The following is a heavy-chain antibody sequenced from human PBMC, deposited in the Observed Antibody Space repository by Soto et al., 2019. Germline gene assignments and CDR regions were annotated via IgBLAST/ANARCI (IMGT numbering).Heavy chain of an antibody. D-gene: IGHD1-7*01. Sequence: QLQLQESGPGLVKPSETLSLPCTVSGGSISSSSYYWGWIRQPPGKGLEWIGSIYYSGSTYYNPSLKLRVTISVGTSKSQFALELSSVTAADTAVYFGARQFIPGTYFDYWGQGALVTVSS. CDR2: IYYSGST. CDR3: ARQFIPGTYFDY. V-gene: IGHV4-39*01. CDR1: GGSISSSSYY. J-gene: IGHJ4*02.